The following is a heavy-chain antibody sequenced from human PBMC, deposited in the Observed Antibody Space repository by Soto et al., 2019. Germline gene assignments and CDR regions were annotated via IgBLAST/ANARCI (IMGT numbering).Heavy chain of an antibody. CDR3: AKDLLRFLEWLVPTYYYYGMDV. V-gene: IGHV3-23*01. CDR1: GFTFGSYA. J-gene: IGHJ6*02. D-gene: IGHD3-3*01. Sequence: GGSLRLSCAASGFTFGSYAMSWVRQAPGKGLEWVSAISGSGGSTYYADSVKGRFTISRDNSKNTLYLQMNSLRAEDTAVYYCAKDLLRFLEWLVPTYYYYGMDVWGQGTTVTVSS. CDR2: ISGSGGST.